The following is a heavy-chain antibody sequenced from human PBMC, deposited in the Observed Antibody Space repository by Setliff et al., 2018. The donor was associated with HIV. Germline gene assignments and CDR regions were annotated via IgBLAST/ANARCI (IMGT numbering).Heavy chain of an antibody. J-gene: IGHJ6*03. Sequence: ASVKVSCKTSGYNFIRNGISWVRQAPGQGLEWMGWISAYNGNTNYAQKLQGRVTMTTDTSTNTAYMELKSLRSDDTAVYYCARDGGYYYYMDVWGKGTTVTVSS. V-gene: IGHV1-18*01. CDR1: GYNFIRNG. CDR2: ISAYNGNT. CDR3: ARDGGYYYYMDV. D-gene: IGHD3-10*01.